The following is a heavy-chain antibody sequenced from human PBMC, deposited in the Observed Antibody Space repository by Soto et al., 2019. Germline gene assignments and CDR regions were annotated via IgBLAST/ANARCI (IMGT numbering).Heavy chain of an antibody. CDR3: ARDSGAKLSSS. CDR1: GGTFSSYR. J-gene: IGHJ4*02. CDR2: IVPIYRTA. Sequence: SLKVSCKASGGTFSSYRFNWVRQARGQGLEWLGGIVPIYRTADYAQKFAGRVTITADESTCSVYMELSSLRSQDTALYYCARDSGAKLSSSWGQGTLVTVSS. D-gene: IGHD6-13*01. V-gene: IGHV1-69*13.